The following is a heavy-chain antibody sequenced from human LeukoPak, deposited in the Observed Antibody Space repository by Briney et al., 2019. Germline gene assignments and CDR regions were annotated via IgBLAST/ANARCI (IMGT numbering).Heavy chain of an antibody. CDR3: ARVLVPYCSSTSCQGWFDP. CDR1: GFTFSSYW. J-gene: IGHJ5*02. D-gene: IGHD2-2*01. CDR2: IKQDGSEK. V-gene: IGHV3-7*01. Sequence: GGSLRLSCAASGFTFSSYWMSWVRQAPGKGLEWVANIKQDGSEKYYVDSVKGRFTISRDNAKNSLYLQMNSLRAEDTAVYYCARVLVPYCSSTSCQGWFDPWGQGTLVTVSS.